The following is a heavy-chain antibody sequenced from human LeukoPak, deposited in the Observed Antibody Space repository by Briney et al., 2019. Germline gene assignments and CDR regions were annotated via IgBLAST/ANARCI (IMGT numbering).Heavy chain of an antibody. D-gene: IGHD6-19*01. CDR1: GFTFSSYW. J-gene: IGHJ4*02. V-gene: IGHV3-48*04. Sequence: QAGGSLRLSCAASGFTFSSYWMSWVRQAPGKGLEWVSYISSGGSSIYYADSVKGRFTISRDNAKNSLYLQMNSLRAEDTAVYYCARSSGWYTGFDYWGQGTLVTVSS. CDR3: ARSSGWYTGFDY. CDR2: ISSGGSSI.